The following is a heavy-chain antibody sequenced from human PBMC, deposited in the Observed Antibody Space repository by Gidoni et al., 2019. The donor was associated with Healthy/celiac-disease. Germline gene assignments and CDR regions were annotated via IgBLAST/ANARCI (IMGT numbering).Heavy chain of an antibody. CDR3: ARATGGSPIFGVVIWYFDY. CDR2: ISSSSSYI. V-gene: IGHV3-21*01. CDR1: GFTFSSYS. Sequence: EVQLVESGGGLVKPGGSLRLSCAASGFTFSSYSMNWVRQAPGKGLEWVSSISSSSSYIYYADSVKGRFTISRDNAKNSLYLQMNSLRAEDTAVYYCARATGGSPIFGVVIWYFDYWGQGTLVTVSS. J-gene: IGHJ4*02. D-gene: IGHD3-3*01.